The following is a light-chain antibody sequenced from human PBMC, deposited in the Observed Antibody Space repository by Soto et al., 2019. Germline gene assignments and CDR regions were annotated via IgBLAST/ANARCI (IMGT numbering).Light chain of an antibody. CDR2: DVT. V-gene: IGLV2-8*01. CDR3: SSYGSNNNYVI. Sequence: QSALTQPPSASGSPGQSVTISCSGTSSDIGAYNYVSWYQQHPGKAPKLLISDVTKRPSGVPDRFSVSKSGNTASLTVSGIQGDDEADYYCSSYGSNNNYVIFGGGTKLTVL. J-gene: IGLJ2*01. CDR1: SSDIGAYNY.